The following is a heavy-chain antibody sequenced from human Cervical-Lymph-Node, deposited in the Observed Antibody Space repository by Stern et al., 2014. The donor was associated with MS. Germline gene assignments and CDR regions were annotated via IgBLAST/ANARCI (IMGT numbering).Heavy chain of an antibody. D-gene: IGHD3/OR15-3a*01. Sequence: QLQLQESGPGLVKPSETLSLTCTVSGGSVSSSSFYWSWIRQPPGKGLEWVGYKHYSGETKTNPSLKSRVTISIDTSKNHFSLNLTSLTAADTAVYYCARDGLDGMDVWGQGTTVTVSS. J-gene: IGHJ6*02. V-gene: IGHV4-61*03. CDR2: KHYSGET. CDR1: GGSVSSSSFY. CDR3: ARDGLDGMDV.